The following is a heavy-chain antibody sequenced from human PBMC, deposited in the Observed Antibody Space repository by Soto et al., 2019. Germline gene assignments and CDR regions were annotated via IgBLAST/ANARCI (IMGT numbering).Heavy chain of an antibody. Sequence: ASVKVSCKASGYTFPSADINWVRQATGQGLEWMGWMNPNSGNTGYAQKFQGRVTMTRNTSISTAYMELSSLRSEDTAVYYCARAQEHYDFWSGYYKSWFDPWGQGTLVTVSS. CDR3: ARAQEHYDFWSGYYKSWFDP. CDR2: MNPNSGNT. D-gene: IGHD3-3*01. CDR1: GYTFPSAD. V-gene: IGHV1-8*01. J-gene: IGHJ5*02.